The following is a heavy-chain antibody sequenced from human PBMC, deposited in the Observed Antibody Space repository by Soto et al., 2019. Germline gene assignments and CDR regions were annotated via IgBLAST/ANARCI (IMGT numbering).Heavy chain of an antibody. CDR2: FDPEDGET. CDR3: ATARLMIFGVVLYIDF. Sequence: ASVKVSCKVSGYTLTELSMHWVRQAPGKGLEWMGGFDPEDGETIYAQKFQGRVTMTEDTSTDTAYMELSSLRSEDTAVYYCATARLMIFGVVLYIDFCCQGPLGTGS. J-gene: IGHJ4*02. D-gene: IGHD3-3*01. V-gene: IGHV1-24*01. CDR1: GYTLTELS.